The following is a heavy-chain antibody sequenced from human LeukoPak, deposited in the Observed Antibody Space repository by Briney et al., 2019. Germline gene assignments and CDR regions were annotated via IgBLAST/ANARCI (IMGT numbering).Heavy chain of an antibody. J-gene: IGHJ3*02. D-gene: IGHD6-19*01. CDR1: GFTVSSNY. Sequence: GALRLSCAASGFTVSSNYMSWVRQAPGKGLEWVSVTYSGGTTYYADSVKGRFIISRDNSKNTLYLHMNSLRAEDTAVYYCTKDKYTSGLYGFDIWGQGTMVTVSS. V-gene: IGHV3-53*01. CDR2: TYSGGTT. CDR3: TKDKYTSGLYGFDI.